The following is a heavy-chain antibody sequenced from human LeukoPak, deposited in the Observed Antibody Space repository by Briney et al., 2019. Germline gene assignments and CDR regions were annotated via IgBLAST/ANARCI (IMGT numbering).Heavy chain of an antibody. CDR3: ATDSHCTNGVCYNY. CDR2: FDPEDGET. D-gene: IGHD2-8*01. V-gene: IGHV1-24*01. CDR1: GYTLTELS. J-gene: IGHJ4*02. Sequence: ASVKVSCKVSGYTLTELSMHWVRQAHGKGLEWMGGFDPEDGETIYAQKFQGRVTMTEDTSTDTAYMELSSLRSEDTAVYYCATDSHCTNGVCYNYWGQGTLVTVSS.